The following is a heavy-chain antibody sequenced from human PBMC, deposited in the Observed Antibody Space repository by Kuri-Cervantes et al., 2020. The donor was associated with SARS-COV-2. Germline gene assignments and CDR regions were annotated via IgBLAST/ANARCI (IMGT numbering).Heavy chain of an antibody. CDR2: IRYDGSNK. D-gene: IGHD6-19*01. V-gene: IGHV3-30*02. CDR3: ARAPTLPVAGGFDY. J-gene: IGHJ4*02. CDR1: GFTFWKYA. Sequence: GGSLRLSCEASGFTFWKYAMTWVRQAPGKGLEWVAFIRYDGSNKYYADSVKGRFTISRDNSKNTLYLQMNSLRAEDTAVYYCARAPTLPVAGGFDYWGQGTLVTVSS.